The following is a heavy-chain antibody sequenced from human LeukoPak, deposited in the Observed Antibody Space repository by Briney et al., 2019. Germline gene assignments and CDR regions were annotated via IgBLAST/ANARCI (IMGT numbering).Heavy chain of an antibody. V-gene: IGHV3-53*01. CDR1: GFTLSDNY. D-gene: IGHD6-13*01. CDR2: MYSGGDT. Sequence: GGSLRPSCAASGFTLSDNYMSWVRQAPGKGLEWVSLMYSGGDTYYADSVKGRFTFSRDISKNTMFLQLNGLRTEDTAVYYCSGDATQVRAAGVLAFWGQGTRVTVSS. J-gene: IGHJ4*02. CDR3: SGDATQVRAAGVLAF.